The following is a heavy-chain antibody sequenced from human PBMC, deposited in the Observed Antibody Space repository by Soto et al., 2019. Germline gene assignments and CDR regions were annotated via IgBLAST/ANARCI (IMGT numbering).Heavy chain of an antibody. J-gene: IGHJ6*02. D-gene: IGHD4-17*01. CDR2: IYPGDSDT. CDR3: ARTYGDYGSYYYYGMDV. Sequence: GESLKISCKGSGYSFTSYWIGWVRQMPGKGLEWMGIIYPGDSDTRYSPSFQGQVTISADKSISTAYLQWSSLKASDTAMYYCARTYGDYGSYYYYGMDVWGQGTTVTVSS. V-gene: IGHV5-51*01. CDR1: GYSFTSYW.